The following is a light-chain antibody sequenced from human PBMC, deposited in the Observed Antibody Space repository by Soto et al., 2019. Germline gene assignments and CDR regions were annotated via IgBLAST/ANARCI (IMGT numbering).Light chain of an antibody. CDR1: QAIRSY. CDR3: QQSYSTLIT. J-gene: IGKJ5*01. V-gene: IGKV1-39*01. Sequence: IQMTQPQSSLSAPVGARVTITCRAGQAIRSYLNWYQQNPGKAPKVLIYAASSLQSGVPSRFSGSGSGTDFTLTISSLQPEDFATYYCQQSYSTLITFGQGTRLEIK. CDR2: AAS.